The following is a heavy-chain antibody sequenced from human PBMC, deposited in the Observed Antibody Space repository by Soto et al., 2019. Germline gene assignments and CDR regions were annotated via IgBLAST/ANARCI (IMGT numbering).Heavy chain of an antibody. Sequence: SETLSLTCTVSGDSIGTTHSYWAWIRQSPGKGLEWIGNIHYSGSTYYMPSLRSRVTLSVDTSKNQFSLRLTSVTAEDTAVYYCARHEGNGNVWSLDYWGQGILVTVSS. CDR3: ARHEGNGNVWSLDY. CDR1: GDSIGTTHSY. CDR2: IHYSGST. J-gene: IGHJ4*02. V-gene: IGHV4-39*01. D-gene: IGHD2-8*01.